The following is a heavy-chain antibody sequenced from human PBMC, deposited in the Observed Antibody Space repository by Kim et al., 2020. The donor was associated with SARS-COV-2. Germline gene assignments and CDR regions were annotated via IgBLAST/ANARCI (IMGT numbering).Heavy chain of an antibody. D-gene: IGHD3-22*01. V-gene: IGHV1-2*06. CDR2: INPNSGGT. J-gene: IGHJ4*02. Sequence: ASVKVSCKASGYTFTGYYMHWVRQAPGQGLEWMGRINPNSGGTNYAQKFQGRVTMTRDTSISTAYMELSRLRSDDTAVYYCARGGSGDSSGYYPPGAWGQGTLVTVSS. CDR1: GYTFTGYY. CDR3: ARGGSGDSSGYYPPGA.